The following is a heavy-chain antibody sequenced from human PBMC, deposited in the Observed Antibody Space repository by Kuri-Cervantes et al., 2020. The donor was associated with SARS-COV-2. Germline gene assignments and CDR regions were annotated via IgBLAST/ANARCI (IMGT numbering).Heavy chain of an antibody. CDR2: ISYDGSNK. V-gene: IGHV3-30*04. CDR3: ARGEGSRWSY. J-gene: IGHJ4*02. Sequence: GESLKISCAASGFTFSSYSMHWVRQAPGKGLEWVAVISYDGSNKYYADSVKGRFTISRDSSKHTLYLQMNSLRAEDTAVYYCARGEGSRWSYWGQGTLVTVSS. D-gene: IGHD6-13*01. CDR1: GFTFSSYS.